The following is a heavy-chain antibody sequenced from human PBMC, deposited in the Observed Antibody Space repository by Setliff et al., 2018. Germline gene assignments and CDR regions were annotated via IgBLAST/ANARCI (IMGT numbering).Heavy chain of an antibody. Sequence: LSLTCAVSGASFSDYYWTWIRQSPGKGLEWIGEINHSGSTNYNPSLESRVTISIDTSKNQFSLKLSSVTAADTAVYYCTRAVRGYYDFYYMDAWDKGATVTVSS. V-gene: IGHV4-34*01. D-gene: IGHD4-17*01. CDR2: INHSGST. J-gene: IGHJ6*03. CDR3: TRAVRGYYDFYYMDA. CDR1: GASFSDYY.